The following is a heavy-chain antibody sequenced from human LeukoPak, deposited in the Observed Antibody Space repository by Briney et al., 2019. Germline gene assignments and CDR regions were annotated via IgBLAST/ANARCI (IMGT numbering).Heavy chain of an antibody. D-gene: IGHD6-13*01. CDR1: GFTFSDYY. Sequence: PGGSLRLSCAASGFTFSDYYMSWVRQAPGKGLEWVANIKQDGSEKYYVDSVKGRFTISRDNAKNSLYLQMNSLRAEDTAVYYCARDDSSWYPEFDYWGQGTLVTVSS. CDR3: ARDDSSWYPEFDY. J-gene: IGHJ4*02. V-gene: IGHV3-7*01. CDR2: IKQDGSEK.